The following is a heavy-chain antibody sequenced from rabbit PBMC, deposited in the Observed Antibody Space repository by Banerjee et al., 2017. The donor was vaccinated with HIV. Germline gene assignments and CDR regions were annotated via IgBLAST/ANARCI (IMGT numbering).Heavy chain of an antibody. J-gene: IGHJ4*01. Sequence: GLEWIGYIDSVFGSTYYANWVNGRFTISSHNAQNTLYLQLNSLTAADTATYFCARDCGSGWGGNLWGPGALGTGS. CDR2: IDSVFGST. V-gene: IGHV1S7*01. D-gene: IGHD4-1*01. CDR3: ARDCGSGWGGNL.